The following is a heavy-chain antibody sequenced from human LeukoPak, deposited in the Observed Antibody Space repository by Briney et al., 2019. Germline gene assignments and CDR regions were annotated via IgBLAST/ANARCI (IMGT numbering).Heavy chain of an antibody. J-gene: IGHJ4*02. D-gene: IGHD1-26*01. V-gene: IGHV4-61*01. Sequence: PSETLSLTCTVSGGSISSSSYYWSWIRQPPGKGLEWIGYIYYSGSTNYNPSLKSRVTISVDTSKNQFSLKLSSVTAADTAVYYCARESNLRVGATTIDYWGQGTLVTVSS. CDR2: IYYSGST. CDR1: GGSISSSSYY. CDR3: ARESNLRVGATTIDY.